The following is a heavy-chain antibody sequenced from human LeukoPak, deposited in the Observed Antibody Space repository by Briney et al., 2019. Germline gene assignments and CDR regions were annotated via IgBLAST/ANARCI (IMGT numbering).Heavy chain of an antibody. D-gene: IGHD3-10*01. Sequence: GGSRRLSCAASGFAFDDYATHGVPQAPGKGLEGGSLTSGDGGSTYYADSLKGRFTISRNNTKNSLYLQMNSLRTEDTALYYCAKDINRWFGELFYYYYYGMDVWGQGTTVTVSS. J-gene: IGHJ6*02. CDR3: AKDINRWFGELFYYYYYGMDV. CDR1: GFAFDDYA. V-gene: IGHV3-43*02. CDR2: TSGDGGST.